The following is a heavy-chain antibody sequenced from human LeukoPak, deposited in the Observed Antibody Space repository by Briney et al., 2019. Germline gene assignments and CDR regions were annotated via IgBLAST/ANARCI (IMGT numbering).Heavy chain of an antibody. D-gene: IGHD2-2*01. CDR2: ISYDGTNE. CDR1: GFTFNNSG. Sequence: GGSLRLSCAASGFTFNNSGMHWVRQAPGEGLEWVAIISYDGTNEYYADSVKGRFTISRDNSKNTLYIQMNSLRAEDAATYYCAKAYCSSSSCYPTYWGQGTLVTVSS. V-gene: IGHV3-30*18. CDR3: AKAYCSSSSCYPTY. J-gene: IGHJ4*02.